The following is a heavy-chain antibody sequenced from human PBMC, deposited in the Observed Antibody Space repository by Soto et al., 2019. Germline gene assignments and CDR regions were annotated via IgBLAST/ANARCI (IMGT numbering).Heavy chain of an antibody. CDR1: GFTFSSYE. Sequence: EVQLVESGGGLVQPGGSLRLSCAASGFTFSSYEMNWVRQAPGKGLEWVSYISSSGSTIYYEDSVKGRFTNSRDNAKNALNLQMNILRVEDTAVYYCASGPADCIGGSCRDYWGQGTLVTVSS. CDR2: ISSSGSTI. V-gene: IGHV3-48*03. CDR3: ASGPADCIGGSCRDY. D-gene: IGHD2-15*01. J-gene: IGHJ4*02.